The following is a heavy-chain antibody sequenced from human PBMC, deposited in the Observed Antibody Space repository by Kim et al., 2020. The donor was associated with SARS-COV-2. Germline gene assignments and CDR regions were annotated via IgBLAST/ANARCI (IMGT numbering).Heavy chain of an antibody. V-gene: IGHV3-23*01. CDR1: GFTFSSYA. D-gene: IGHD4-17*01. J-gene: IGHJ4*02. CDR3: AKDHWRETTVVMDY. Sequence: GGSLRLSCAASGFTFSSYAMSWVRQAPGKGLEWVSAISGSGGSTYYAASVKGRFTISRDNSKNTLYLQMNSLRAEDTAVYYCAKDHWRETTVVMDYWGQGTLVTVSS. CDR2: ISGSGGST.